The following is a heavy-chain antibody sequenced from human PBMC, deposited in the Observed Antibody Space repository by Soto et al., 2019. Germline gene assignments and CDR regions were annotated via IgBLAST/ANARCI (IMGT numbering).Heavy chain of an antibody. CDR2: VFTTGTT. V-gene: IGHV4-4*07. J-gene: IGHJ5*02. CDR3: ARDFNSIFDDFADMRCNFDP. D-gene: IGHD3-3*02. CDR1: GGSITNYY. Sequence: PSETLSLTCSVTGGSITNYYWSWVRQSAGKGLEWIGRVFTTGTTDYNPTLKGRVTISVDTSKNQFSLGLRTVTAADTAIYYCARDFNSIFDDFADMRCNFDPWGQGTLVTVSS.